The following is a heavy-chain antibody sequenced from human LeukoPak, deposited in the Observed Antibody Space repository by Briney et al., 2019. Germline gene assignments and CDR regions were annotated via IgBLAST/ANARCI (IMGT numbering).Heavy chain of an antibody. J-gene: IGHJ4*02. D-gene: IGHD6-13*01. Sequence: PSETLSLTCAVYCGSFRGYYWSWIRQPPGKGLEWNEENKHSRSTNYNPSLKNRDPISVDTSKNQFSLKLSSVSAADTDVYYCASSIAAAGNYWGQGTLVTVSS. CDR3: ASSIAAAGNY. V-gene: IGHV4-34*01. CDR2: NKHSRST. CDR1: CGSFRGYY.